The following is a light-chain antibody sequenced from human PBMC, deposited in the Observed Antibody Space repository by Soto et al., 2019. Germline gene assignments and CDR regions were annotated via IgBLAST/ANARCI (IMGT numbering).Light chain of an antibody. J-gene: IGKJ4*01. CDR1: QGIGDT. V-gene: IGKV3-15*01. CDR2: DTS. Sequence: EVVMRQSPATLPVSPGEGATLSCRASQGIGDTLAWYQHKPGPSLRLLIYDTSTRATGVPTRLSASRSGAEFTLTINSLQSEDFTVYYCQPYNNRQHTFGGGTKVDIK. CDR3: QPYNNRQHT.